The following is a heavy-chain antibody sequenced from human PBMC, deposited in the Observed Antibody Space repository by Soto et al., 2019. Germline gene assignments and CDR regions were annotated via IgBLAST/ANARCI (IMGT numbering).Heavy chain of an antibody. CDR1: AGSTSSGYYY. J-gene: IGHJ5*02. D-gene: IGHD3-22*01. Sequence: ASATLSPTCTVSAGSTSSGYYYCSGVRQHPGKGLDWIGTIYFSWTTYYTPSLKSRVTISVDTSKSRFSLKLSSLPAAETAVYYCAMWDRRGFSYWLDTWGEATLVTV. CDR2: IYFSWTT. CDR3: AMWDRRGFSYWLDT. V-gene: IGHV4-31*03.